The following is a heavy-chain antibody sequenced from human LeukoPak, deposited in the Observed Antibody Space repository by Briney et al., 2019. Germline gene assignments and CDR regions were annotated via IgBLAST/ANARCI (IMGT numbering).Heavy chain of an antibody. D-gene: IGHD3-3*01. CDR3: ARDHSNDFWSGSGPLYYMDV. CDR1: GYTFTSYG. V-gene: IGHV1-18*01. CDR2: ISGSNGNT. J-gene: IGHJ6*03. Sequence: ASVKVSCKASGYTFTSYGISWVRQAPGQGLEWMGWISGSNGNTNYAQKFQGRVTMTRDTSISTAYMELSRLRSDDTAVYYCARDHSNDFWSGSGPLYYMDVWGKGTTVTVSS.